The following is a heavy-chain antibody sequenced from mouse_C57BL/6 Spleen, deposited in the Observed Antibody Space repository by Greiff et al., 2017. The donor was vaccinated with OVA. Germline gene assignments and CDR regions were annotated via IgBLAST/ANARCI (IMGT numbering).Heavy chain of an antibody. D-gene: IGHD4-1*01. Sequence: QVQLKQPGAELVMPGASVKLSCKASGYTFTSYWMHWVKQRPGQGLEWIGEIDPSDSYTNYNQKFKGKSTLTVDKSSSTAYMQLSSLTSEDSAVYYCARGGPNWHAMDYWGQGTSVTVSS. J-gene: IGHJ4*01. CDR3: ARGGPNWHAMDY. V-gene: IGHV1-69*01. CDR1: GYTFTSYW. CDR2: IDPSDSYT.